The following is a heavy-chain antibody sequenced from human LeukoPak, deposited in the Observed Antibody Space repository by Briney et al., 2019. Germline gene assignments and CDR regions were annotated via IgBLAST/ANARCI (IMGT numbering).Heavy chain of an antibody. CDR3: ARLHSSGFVVY. CDR1: GGSFSGYY. J-gene: IGHJ4*02. D-gene: IGHD3-22*01. CDR2: VNHSGST. V-gene: IGHV4-34*01. Sequence: SETLSLTCAVYGGSFSGYYWSWIRQPPGKGLEWIGEVNHSGSTNYNPSLKSRVTISVDTSKNQSSLKLSSVTAADTAVYYCARLHSSGFVVYWGQGTLVTVSS.